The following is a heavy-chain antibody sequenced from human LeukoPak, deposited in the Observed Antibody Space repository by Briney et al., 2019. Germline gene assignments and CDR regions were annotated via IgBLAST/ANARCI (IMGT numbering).Heavy chain of an antibody. J-gene: IGHJ5*02. Sequence: PSETLSHTCTVSGGSISSGDYYWSWIRQPPGKGLEWIGYIYYSGSTYYNPSLKSRVTISVDTSKNQFSLKLSSVTAADTAVYYCARAGLAGNWFDPWGQGTLVTVSS. CDR1: GGSISSGDYY. CDR3: ARAGLAGNWFDP. CDR2: IYYSGST. V-gene: IGHV4-30-4*08. D-gene: IGHD5-12*01.